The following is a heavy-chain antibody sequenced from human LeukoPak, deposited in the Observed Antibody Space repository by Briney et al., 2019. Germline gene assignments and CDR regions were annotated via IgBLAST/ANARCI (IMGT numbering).Heavy chain of an antibody. CDR3: ARGRGDYGGNSQGYYFDY. Sequence: PSQTLSLTCTVSGGSISSGSYYWSWIRQPAGKGLEWIGRIYTSGSTNYNPSLKSRVTISVDTSKNQFSLKLSSVTAADTAVYYCARGRGDYGGNSQGYYFDYWGQGTLVTVSS. D-gene: IGHD4-23*01. J-gene: IGHJ4*02. V-gene: IGHV4-61*02. CDR1: GGSISSGSYY. CDR2: IYTSGST.